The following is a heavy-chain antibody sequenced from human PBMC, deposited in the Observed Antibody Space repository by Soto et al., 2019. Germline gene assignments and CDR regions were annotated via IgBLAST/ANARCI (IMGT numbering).Heavy chain of an antibody. Sequence: QLGGPLRLSCAASGFTFSSYAMGWVRQAPGKGLEWVSAISGSGGSTYYADSEKGRFTISRDNAKNTPYLQMNSLRAEDTAVYYCARARYCSGGSCYADYWGQGTLVTVSS. V-gene: IGHV3-23*01. CDR3: ARARYCSGGSCYADY. CDR2: ISGSGGST. CDR1: GFTFSSYA. D-gene: IGHD2-15*01. J-gene: IGHJ4*02.